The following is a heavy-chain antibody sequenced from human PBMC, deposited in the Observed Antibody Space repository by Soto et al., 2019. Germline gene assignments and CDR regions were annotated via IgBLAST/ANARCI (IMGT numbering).Heavy chain of an antibody. D-gene: IGHD2-21*02. J-gene: IGHJ4*02. Sequence: QVQLQQWGAGLLKPSETLSLTCAVYGGSFSGYYWSWIRQPPGKGLEWIGEINHSGSTNYNPSLKSRVTISVDTSKNQCSLKLSSVTAADTAVYYCAREYGGNSGTFDCWGQGTLVTVSS. CDR2: INHSGST. CDR1: GGSFSGYY. CDR3: AREYGGNSGTFDC. V-gene: IGHV4-34*01.